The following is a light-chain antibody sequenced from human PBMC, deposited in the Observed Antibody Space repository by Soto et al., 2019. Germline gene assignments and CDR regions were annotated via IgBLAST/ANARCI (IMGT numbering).Light chain of an antibody. V-gene: IGLV2-14*03. CDR1: SSDVGGYNY. CDR2: NVS. Sequence: QSALTQPASVSGSPGQSITISCTGSSSDVGGYNYVSWYQHHPGKAPKLLIYNVSDRPSGVSNRFSGSNSGNTASLTISGLQAEDEADYYCNSYTTSSTLVFGGGTKLTVL. J-gene: IGLJ3*02. CDR3: NSYTTSSTLV.